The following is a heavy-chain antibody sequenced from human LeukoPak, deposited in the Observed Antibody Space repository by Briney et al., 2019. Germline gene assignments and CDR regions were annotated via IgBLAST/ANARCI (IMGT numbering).Heavy chain of an antibody. Sequence: ASVKVSSKASRGSLSDYSISWVRQAPRQGPEWMGRLIAILDTAHYTQKFQGRFTINADKSTTTVYMELSSLRSDDTAVYYCVRSVYDYDWFVPWGQGTLVSVSS. V-gene: IGHV1-69*08. J-gene: IGHJ5*02. CDR2: LIAILDTA. D-gene: IGHD5/OR15-5a*01. CDR3: VRSVYDYDWFVP. CDR1: RGSLSDYS.